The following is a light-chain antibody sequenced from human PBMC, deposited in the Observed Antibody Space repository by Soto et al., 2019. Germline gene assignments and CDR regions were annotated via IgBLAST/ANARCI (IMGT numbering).Light chain of an antibody. CDR2: DAS. Sequence: EIVLTQSPATLSLSPGERATLSCRASQSVSSYLAWYQQKPGQAPRLLIYDASNRATGIPARFSGSGSGTDFTLTISSREPEDFAVYYCQQRSKWPPWTFGQGTKVEIK. CDR1: QSVSSY. J-gene: IGKJ1*01. CDR3: QQRSKWPPWT. V-gene: IGKV3-11*01.